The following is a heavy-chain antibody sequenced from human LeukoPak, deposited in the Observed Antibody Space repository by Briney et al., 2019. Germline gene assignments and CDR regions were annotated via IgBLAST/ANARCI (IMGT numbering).Heavy chain of an antibody. CDR2: IYTSGST. J-gene: IGHJ6*03. CDR3: ARDHGYDSNDYYYYYYMDV. Sequence: PSQTLSLTCTVSGGSISSGSYYWSWIRQPAGKGLEWIGRIYTSGSTNYNPSLKSRVTISVDTSKNQFSLKLSSVTAADTAVYYCARDHGYDSNDYYYYYYMDVWGKGTTVTISS. CDR1: GGSISSGSYY. D-gene: IGHD3-22*01. V-gene: IGHV4-61*02.